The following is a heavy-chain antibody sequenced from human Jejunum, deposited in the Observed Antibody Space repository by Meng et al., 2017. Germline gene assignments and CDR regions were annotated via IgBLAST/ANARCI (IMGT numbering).Heavy chain of an antibody. CDR3: ATYRAFTGDLDTDY. J-gene: IGHJ4*02. Sequence: LVESGGGFVQPVGFLRLSCAASGFSFSSYWMNWVRQAPGKGLVWVSRIHYDGSSTSYADSVKGRFTISRDNPKNVVYLQMNSLRAEDTAVYYCATYRAFTGDLDTDYWGQGTLVTVSS. V-gene: IGHV3-74*01. D-gene: IGHD7-27*01. CDR1: GFSFSSYW. CDR2: IHYDGSST.